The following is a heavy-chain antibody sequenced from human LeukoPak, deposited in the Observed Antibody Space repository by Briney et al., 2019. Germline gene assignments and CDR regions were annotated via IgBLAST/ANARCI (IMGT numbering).Heavy chain of an antibody. D-gene: IGHD3-22*01. V-gene: IGHV4-34*01. CDR1: GGSFSGYY. Sequence: SETLSLTCAVYGGSFSGYYWSWIRQPPGKGLGWIGEINHSGSTNYNPSLKSRVTMSVDTSKNQFSLKLSSVTAADTAVYYCARGYHYDSSGPDYWGQGTLVTVSS. J-gene: IGHJ4*02. CDR3: ARGYHYDSSGPDY. CDR2: INHSGST.